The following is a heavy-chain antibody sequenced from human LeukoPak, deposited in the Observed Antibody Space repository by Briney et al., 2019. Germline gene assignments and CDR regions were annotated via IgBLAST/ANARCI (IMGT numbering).Heavy chain of an antibody. Sequence: GSLRLSRAASGFTFSSYSMNWVRQAPGKGLEWVSSISSSSSYIYYADSVKGRFTISRDNAKNSLYLQMNSLRAEDTAVYYCARVLLWFGEPYFDYWGRGTLVTVSS. V-gene: IGHV3-21*01. CDR1: GFTFSSYS. CDR2: ISSSSSYI. CDR3: ARVLLWFGEPYFDY. J-gene: IGHJ4*02. D-gene: IGHD3-10*01.